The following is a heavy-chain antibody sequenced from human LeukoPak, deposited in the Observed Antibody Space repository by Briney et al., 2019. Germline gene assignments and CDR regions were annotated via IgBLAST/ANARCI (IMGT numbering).Heavy chain of an antibody. Sequence: GGSLRLSCAASGFTFSSYAMSWVRQAPGKGLEWVSATSGSGGSTYYADSVKGRFTISRDNSKNTLCLQMNSLRAEDTAVYYCAKARRYCSGGSCLYYFDYWGQGTLVTVSS. V-gene: IGHV3-23*01. J-gene: IGHJ4*02. D-gene: IGHD2-15*01. CDR3: AKARRYCSGGSCLYYFDY. CDR2: TSGSGGST. CDR1: GFTFSSYA.